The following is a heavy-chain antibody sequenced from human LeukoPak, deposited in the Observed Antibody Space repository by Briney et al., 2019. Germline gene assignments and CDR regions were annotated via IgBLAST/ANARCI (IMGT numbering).Heavy chain of an antibody. Sequence: GGSLRLSCAASGFIFSGYAMTWVRQAPGKGLEWVSSISRSGDNTYYADSVKGRFTISRDTSKNTLYLQMNSLRAEDTAVYYCARGSSIVVVPAIDYWGQGTLVTVSS. CDR3: ARGSSIVVVPAIDY. V-gene: IGHV3-23*01. J-gene: IGHJ4*02. CDR1: GFIFSGYA. CDR2: ISRSGDNT. D-gene: IGHD2-2*01.